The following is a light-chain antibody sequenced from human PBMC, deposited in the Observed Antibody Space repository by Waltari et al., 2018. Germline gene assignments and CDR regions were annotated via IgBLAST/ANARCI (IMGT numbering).Light chain of an antibody. CDR1: SSDVGGYNH. V-gene: IGLV2-14*01. J-gene: IGLJ3*02. CDR3: CSFTSRSTWV. Sequence: QSALTQPASVSGSPGQSITISCPGTSSDVGGYNHVPWYQQHPGKVPKLLIFDVSNRPSGVSNRFSGSKSGNTASLTISGLQAEDESDYYCCSFTSRSTWVFGGGTKLTVL. CDR2: DVS.